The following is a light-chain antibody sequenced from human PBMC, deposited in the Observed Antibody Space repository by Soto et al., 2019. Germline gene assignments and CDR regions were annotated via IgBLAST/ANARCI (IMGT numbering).Light chain of an antibody. Sequence: QPVLPQSPSASASLGASVKLTCTLSSGHSNYVIAWHQQQPEKGPRYLMKLNSDGSHSKGDGIPDRFSGSSSGAERYLTISSLQSEDEADYYCQPWDTGIRGFVGGTKLPV. V-gene: IGLV4-69*01. CDR2: LNSDGSH. CDR3: QPWDTGIRG. CDR1: SGHSNYV. J-gene: IGLJ2*01.